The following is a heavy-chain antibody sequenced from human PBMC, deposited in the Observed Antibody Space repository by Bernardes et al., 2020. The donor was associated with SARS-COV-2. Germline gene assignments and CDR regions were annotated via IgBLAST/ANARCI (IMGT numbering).Heavy chain of an antibody. CDR1: GFTFSSYA. CDR2: ISYDGNNK. V-gene: IGHV3-30-3*01. CDR3: ARDPGRSSSWYGDY. Sequence: GGSLRLSCAASGFTFSSYAMHWVRQAPGKGLEWVAVISYDGNNKYYADSVKGRFTISRDNSKNTLYLQMNSLRAEDTAVYYCARDPGRSSSWYGDYWGQGTLVTVSS. J-gene: IGHJ4*02. D-gene: IGHD6-13*01.